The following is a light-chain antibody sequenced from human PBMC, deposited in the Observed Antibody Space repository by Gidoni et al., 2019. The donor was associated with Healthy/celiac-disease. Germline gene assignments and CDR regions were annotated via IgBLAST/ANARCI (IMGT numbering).Light chain of an antibody. V-gene: IGLV2-14*01. CDR3: SSYTSSSWV. CDR1: SSDVGGYNY. J-gene: IGLJ3*02. Sequence: QSALTQPASVSASPGQSITISCTGTSSDVGGYNYVSWYQQHPGKAPKLMIYDVSNRPSGVANRFSGSKSGITASRTISVLQAEDEADYYGSSYTSSSWVFGGGTKPTVL. CDR2: DVS.